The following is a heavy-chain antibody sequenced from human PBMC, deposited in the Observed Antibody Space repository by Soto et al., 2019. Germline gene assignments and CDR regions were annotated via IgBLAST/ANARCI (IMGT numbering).Heavy chain of an antibody. Sequence: SETLSLTCTVSGGSISSGDYYWSWIRQPPGKGLEWIGYIYYSGSTYYNPSLKSRVTISVDTSKNQFSLKLSSVTAADTAVYYCASYCSSTSCYNFDYWGQGTLVTVS. V-gene: IGHV4-30-4*01. D-gene: IGHD2-2*02. CDR3: ASYCSSTSCYNFDY. CDR1: GGSISSGDYY. CDR2: IYYSGST. J-gene: IGHJ4*02.